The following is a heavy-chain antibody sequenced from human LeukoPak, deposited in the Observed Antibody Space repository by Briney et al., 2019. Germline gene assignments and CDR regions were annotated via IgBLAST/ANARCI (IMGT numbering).Heavy chain of an antibody. Sequence: PGESLKISCKGSGYSFTSYWIGWVRQMPGKGLEWMGIIYPGDSDTRYSPSFQGQVTISADKSISTAYLQWSSLRASDTAMYYCARGGNSPFRRSSSWNYFDYWGQGTLVTVSS. CDR2: IYPGDSDT. D-gene: IGHD6-13*01. V-gene: IGHV5-51*01. CDR3: ARGGNSPFRRSSSWNYFDY. J-gene: IGHJ4*02. CDR1: GYSFTSYW.